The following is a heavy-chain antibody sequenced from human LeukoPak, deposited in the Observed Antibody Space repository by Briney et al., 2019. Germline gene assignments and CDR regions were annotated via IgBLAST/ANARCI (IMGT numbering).Heavy chain of an antibody. Sequence: SQTLSLTCAISGDSVSSNSAAWNWIRQSPSRGLEWLGRTYYRSKWHNDYAVSVKSRITINPDTSKNQFSLQLNSVTPEDTAVYYCARDHCSGGSCYWRFDYWGQGTLVTVSS. CDR1: GDSVSSNSAA. CDR3: ARDHCSGGSCYWRFDY. J-gene: IGHJ4*02. D-gene: IGHD2-15*01. V-gene: IGHV6-1*01. CDR2: TYYRSKWHN.